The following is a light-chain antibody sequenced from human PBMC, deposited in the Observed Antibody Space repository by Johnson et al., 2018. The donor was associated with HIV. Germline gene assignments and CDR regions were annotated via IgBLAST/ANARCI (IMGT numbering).Light chain of an antibody. CDR1: SSDIGNNY. V-gene: IGLV1-51*01. Sequence: QPVLTQPPSVSAAPGQKVTISCSGSSSDIGNNYVSWYQQLPGTAPKLLIYDNNKRPSGIPARFSGSKSSTSATLDITGLQTGDEADYYGGTWDGSLSVYVFGAGTEVTVL. CDR2: DNN. CDR3: GTWDGSLSVYV. J-gene: IGLJ1*01.